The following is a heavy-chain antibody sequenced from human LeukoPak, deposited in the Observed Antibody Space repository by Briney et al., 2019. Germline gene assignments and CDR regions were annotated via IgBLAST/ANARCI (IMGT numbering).Heavy chain of an antibody. CDR1: GVLLNGFY. D-gene: IGHD2-15*01. Sequence: SETLSLTCSVSGVLLNGFYWSWIRQPPGKGPQWIGYISYSGSTKYNPALKSRVTMSADTSKNQFSLELSSVTAADTAVYYCARQVFSAKFRNLLYSYMDVWGKGTTVIVS. V-gene: IGHV4-59*08. CDR2: ISYSGST. J-gene: IGHJ6*03. CDR3: ARQVFSAKFRNLLYSYMDV.